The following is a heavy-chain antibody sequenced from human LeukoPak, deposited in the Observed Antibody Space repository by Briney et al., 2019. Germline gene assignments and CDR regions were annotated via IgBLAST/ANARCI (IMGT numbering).Heavy chain of an antibody. J-gene: IGHJ4*02. CDR3: AREGYYDHFDY. CDR1: GGSVSSGSYY. D-gene: IGHD3-22*01. V-gene: IGHV4-61*01. CDR2: IYYSGST. Sequence: SETLSLTCTVSGGSVSSGSYYWSWIRQPPGKGLEWIGYIYYSGSTNYNPSLKSRVTISVDTSKNQFSLKLSSVTAADTAVYYCAREGYYDHFDYWGQGILVTVSS.